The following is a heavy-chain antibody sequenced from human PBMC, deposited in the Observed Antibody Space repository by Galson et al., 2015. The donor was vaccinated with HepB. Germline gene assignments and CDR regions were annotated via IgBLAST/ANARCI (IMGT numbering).Heavy chain of an antibody. D-gene: IGHD3-22*01. CDR3: ASPYYYDSSGYCLDY. CDR2: ISYDGSNK. Sequence: SLRLSCAASGFTFSSYAMHWVRQAPGKGLEWVAIISYDGSNKYYADSVKGRFTISRDNSKNTLYLQMNSLRAEDTAVYYCASPYYYDSSGYCLDYWGQGTLVTVSS. CDR1: GFTFSSYA. J-gene: IGHJ4*02. V-gene: IGHV3-30*04.